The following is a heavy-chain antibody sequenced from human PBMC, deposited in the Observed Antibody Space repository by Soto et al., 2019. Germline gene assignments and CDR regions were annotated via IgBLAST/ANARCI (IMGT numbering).Heavy chain of an antibody. Sequence: WESLRVSCAASGLTFTGYSMNWRRQAPGKGLGWVSSISSTTNYIYYGDSMKGRFTISRDNAKNSLYLEMNSLRAEDTAVYYCARESEDLTSNFDYWGQGTLVTVSS. CDR1: GLTFTGYS. CDR3: ARESEDLTSNFDY. J-gene: IGHJ4*02. V-gene: IGHV3-21*06. CDR2: ISSTTNYI.